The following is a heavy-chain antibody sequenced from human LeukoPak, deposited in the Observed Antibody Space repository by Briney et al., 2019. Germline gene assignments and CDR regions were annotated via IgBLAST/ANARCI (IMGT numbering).Heavy chain of an antibody. CDR3: ARGLLYCSSTSCYGYYYYYGMDV. CDR2: IYTSGGT. J-gene: IGHJ6*02. CDR1: GGSTSSYY. D-gene: IGHD2-2*01. V-gene: IGHV4-4*07. Sequence: PSETLSLTCTVSGGSTSSYYWSWIRQPAGKGLEWIGRIYTSGGTNYNPSLKSRVTMSVDTSKNQFSLKLSSVTAADTAVYYCARGLLYCSSTSCYGYYYYYGMDVWGQGTTVTVSS.